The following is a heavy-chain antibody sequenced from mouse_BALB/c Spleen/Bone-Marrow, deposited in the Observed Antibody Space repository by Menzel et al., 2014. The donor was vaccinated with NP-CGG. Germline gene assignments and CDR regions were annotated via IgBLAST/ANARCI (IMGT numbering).Heavy chain of an antibody. Sequence: VQLQQPGAELVMPGASVKLSCTASGFNIKDTYMHWVKQRPEQGLEWIGRIDPANGNTKYDPKFQGKATITADTSSNTAYLQLSSLTSEDTAVYYCASYYYGSSSFAYWGQGTLVTVSA. CDR2: IDPANGNT. D-gene: IGHD1-1*01. V-gene: IGHV14-3*02. CDR3: ASYYYGSSSFAY. J-gene: IGHJ3*01. CDR1: GFNIKDTY.